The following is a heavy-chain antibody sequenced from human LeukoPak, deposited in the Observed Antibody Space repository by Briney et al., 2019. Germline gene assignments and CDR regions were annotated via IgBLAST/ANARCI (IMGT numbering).Heavy chain of an antibody. J-gene: IGHJ4*02. CDR3: ARANFLYRSSSTCLFDY. CDR1: GSTFTDYY. CDR2: IYPNDGDT. Sequence: ASVKVSCKASGSTFTDYYLHWVRQAPGQGFEWMGWIYPNDGDTNYAQKFQGRVTMTRDTSISTAHMEVSRLRSDDTAVYYCARANFLYRSSSTCLFDYWGQGTLVTVSS. D-gene: IGHD2-2*01. V-gene: IGHV1-2*02.